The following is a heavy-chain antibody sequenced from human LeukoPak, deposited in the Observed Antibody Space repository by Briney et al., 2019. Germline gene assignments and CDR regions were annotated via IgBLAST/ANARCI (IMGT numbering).Heavy chain of an antibody. V-gene: IGHV3-48*01. Sequence: GGSLRLSCAASEFTFSAYNMIWVRQAPGKGLEWLSYISGSSSAIYYADSVQGRFTISRDNAKNSLSLQMSSLRVEDTAVYYCVRDRTLGVRDGFILAWGQGTLVTVSS. J-gene: IGHJ5*02. CDR1: EFTFSAYN. CDR2: ISGSSSAI. D-gene: IGHD5-24*01. CDR3: VRDRTLGVRDGFILA.